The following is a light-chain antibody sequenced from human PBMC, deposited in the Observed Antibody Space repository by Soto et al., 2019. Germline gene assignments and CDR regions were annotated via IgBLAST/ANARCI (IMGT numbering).Light chain of an antibody. V-gene: IGLV2-14*03. CDR2: GVT. CDR3: SSYSTSFFYV. J-gene: IGLJ1*01. Sequence: QSVLTQPASVSGSPGQSINISCTGTSSDIGFYNYVSWYQQYPGKAPNLLIYGVTNRPSGVSYRFSGSKSGSTASLTISGLRDEDEADYYCSSYSTSFFYVFGTGTKVTVL. CDR1: SSDIGFYNY.